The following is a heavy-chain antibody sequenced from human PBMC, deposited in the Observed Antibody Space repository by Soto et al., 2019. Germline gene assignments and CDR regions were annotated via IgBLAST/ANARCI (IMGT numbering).Heavy chain of an antibody. J-gene: IGHJ4*02. CDR1: GFIFSSFG. D-gene: IGHD7-27*01. V-gene: IGHV3-33*01. CDR2: IWYDGSNT. CDR3: VRDLLGSGGHFDY. Sequence: GGSLRLSCAASGFIFSSFGMHWVRQAPGKGLEWVAHIWYDGSNTYYADSVKGRFTISRDNSRNTLYLQMNSLRAEDTAVYHCVRDLLGSGGHFDYWGQGTPVTVS.